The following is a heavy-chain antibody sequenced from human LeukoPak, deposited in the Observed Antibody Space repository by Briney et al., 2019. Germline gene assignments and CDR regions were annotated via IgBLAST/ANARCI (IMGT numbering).Heavy chain of an antibody. CDR1: GGSISSYY. D-gene: IGHD2-2*01. Sequence: SETLSLTCTVSGGSISSYYWSWIRQPPGKGLEWIGYIYYSGSTNYNPSLKSRVTISVDTSKNQLSLKLSSVTAADTAVYYCARACSSTSCYPHYYYYGMDVWGQGTTVTVSS. CDR2: IYYSGST. J-gene: IGHJ6*02. CDR3: ARACSSTSCYPHYYYYGMDV. V-gene: IGHV4-59*01.